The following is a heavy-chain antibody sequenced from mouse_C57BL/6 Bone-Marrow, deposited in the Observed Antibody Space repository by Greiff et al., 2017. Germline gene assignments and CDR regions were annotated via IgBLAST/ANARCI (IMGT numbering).Heavy chain of an antibody. Sequence: VQLQQSGAELVKPGASVKLSCTASGFNIKDYYMHWVKQRTEQGLEWIGRIDPEDGETKYAPKFPGKATITADTSSNTAYLQLSSLTSEDTAVYYCAREYYYGSSYGYAMDYWGQGTSVTVSS. D-gene: IGHD1-1*01. CDR1: GFNIKDYY. CDR2: IDPEDGET. V-gene: IGHV14-2*01. J-gene: IGHJ4*01. CDR3: AREYYYGSSYGYAMDY.